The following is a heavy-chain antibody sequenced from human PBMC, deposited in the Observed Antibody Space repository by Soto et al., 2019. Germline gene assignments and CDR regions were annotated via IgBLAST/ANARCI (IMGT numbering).Heavy chain of an antibody. CDR2: ISYDGSNK. J-gene: IGHJ4*02. D-gene: IGHD1-26*01. Sequence: QVQLVESGGGVVQPGRSLRLSCAASGFTFSSYGMHWVRQAPGKGLEWVAVISYDGSNKYYADSVKGRFTISEDNSKNTLYLPMNSLRAEDTAVYYWAKWSLELLRVEPPDYWGQGTLVTVSS. CDR1: GFTFSSYG. V-gene: IGHV3-30*18. CDR3: AKWSLELLRVEPPDY.